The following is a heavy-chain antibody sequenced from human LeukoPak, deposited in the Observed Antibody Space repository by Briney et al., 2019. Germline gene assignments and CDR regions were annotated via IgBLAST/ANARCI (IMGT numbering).Heavy chain of an antibody. CDR2: IEWNGGRR. V-gene: IGHV3-20*04. CDR3: ASVPDDASGNSRYYFKT. D-gene: IGHD3-22*01. Sequence: GGSLRLSCVASGFRLDAFGMSWVRHVPGKGLEWVSGIEWNGGRREYADSVKGRFTISRDNAKNSLYLQMKNLRAEDTALYYCASVPDDASGNSRYYFKTWGQGTLVTVSS. CDR1: GFRLDAFG. J-gene: IGHJ4*02.